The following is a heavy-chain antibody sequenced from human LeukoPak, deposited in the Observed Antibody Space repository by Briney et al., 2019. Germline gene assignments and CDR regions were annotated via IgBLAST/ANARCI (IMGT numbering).Heavy chain of an antibody. CDR3: AREYSSSWYSHAFDI. D-gene: IGHD6-13*01. V-gene: IGHV4-59*01. Sequence: SETLSLTCTVSGGSISSYYWSWIRQPPGKGLEWIGYIYYSGSTNYNPSLKSRVTISVDTSKNQFSLKLSSVTAADTAVYYCAREYSSSWYSHAFDIWGQGTMVTVSS. CDR1: GGSISSYY. CDR2: IYYSGST. J-gene: IGHJ3*02.